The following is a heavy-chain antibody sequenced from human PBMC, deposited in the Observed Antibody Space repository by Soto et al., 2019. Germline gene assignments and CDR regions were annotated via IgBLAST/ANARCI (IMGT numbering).Heavy chain of an antibody. CDR2: ISSASFTT. Sequence: EVRLVESGGGLVQTRGSLRLSCAASGFTFSDYSMNWVRQAPGKGLEWLSYISSASFTTYYADSVKGRFTISRDNAKNLLFLQMNSLRDEDTAVYYCARDVLSGYSNFYYWGQGTLVTVSS. D-gene: IGHD5-12*01. J-gene: IGHJ4*02. CDR3: ARDVLSGYSNFYY. CDR1: GFTFSDYS. V-gene: IGHV3-48*02.